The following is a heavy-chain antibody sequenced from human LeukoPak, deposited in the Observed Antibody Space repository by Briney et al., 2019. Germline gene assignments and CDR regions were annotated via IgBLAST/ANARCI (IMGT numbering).Heavy chain of an antibody. V-gene: IGHV4-59*01. Sequence: PSETLSLTCTVSGGPISSYYWSWIRQPPGKGLEWIGYIYYSGSTNYNPSLKSRVTISVDTSKNQFSLKLSSVTAADTAVYYCAREGASFDPWGRGTLVTVSS. J-gene: IGHJ5*02. CDR1: GGPISSYY. CDR2: IYYSGST. CDR3: AREGASFDP.